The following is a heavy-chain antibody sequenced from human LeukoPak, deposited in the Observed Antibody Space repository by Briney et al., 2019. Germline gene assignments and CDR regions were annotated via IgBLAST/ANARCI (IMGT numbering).Heavy chain of an antibody. V-gene: IGHV1-18*01. CDR2: IIAVTGIT. Sequence: ASVKVSCTASGYSFSNFGISWVRQAPGQGLELVAWIIAVTGITNYAQKFQGRVTVTTDTSTSTAYMELRGLRSDDTAVYYCARDNDHGTFQAENYWGPGTLVTVSS. CDR1: GYSFSNFG. J-gene: IGHJ4*02. D-gene: IGHD1-1*01. CDR3: ARDNDHGTFQAENY.